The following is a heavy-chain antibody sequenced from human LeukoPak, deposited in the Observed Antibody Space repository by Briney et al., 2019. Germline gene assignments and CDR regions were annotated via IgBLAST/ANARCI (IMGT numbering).Heavy chain of an antibody. CDR2: ISAYNGNT. V-gene: IGHV1-8*02. CDR1: GYTFTSYG. J-gene: IGHJ6*03. Sequence: ASVKISCKASGYTFTSYGISWVRQAPGQGLEWMGWISAYNGNTGYAQKFQGRVTMTRNTSISTAYMELSSLRSEDTAVYYCARSLVPYYYGSGSKSSYYYYYYYMDVWGKGTTVTISS. D-gene: IGHD3-10*01. CDR3: ARSLVPYYYGSGSKSSYYYYYYYMDV.